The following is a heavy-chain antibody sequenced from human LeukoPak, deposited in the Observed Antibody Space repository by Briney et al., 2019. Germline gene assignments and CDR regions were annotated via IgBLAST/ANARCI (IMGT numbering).Heavy chain of an antibody. V-gene: IGHV1-24*01. CDR2: FDPEDGET. D-gene: IGHD5-12*01. Sequence: ASVKVSCKVSGYTLTELSMHWVRQAPGKGLEWMGGFDPEDGETIYAQKFQGRVTMTEDTSTDTAYMELSSLRSEDTAVYYCARDHPYHDGYDYVFDYWGQGTLVTVSS. CDR3: ARDHPYHDGYDYVFDY. CDR1: GYTLTELS. J-gene: IGHJ4*02.